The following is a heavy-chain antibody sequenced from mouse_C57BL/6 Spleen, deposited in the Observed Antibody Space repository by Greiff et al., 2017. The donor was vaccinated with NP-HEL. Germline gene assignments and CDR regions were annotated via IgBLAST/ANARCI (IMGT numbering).Heavy chain of an antibody. V-gene: IGHV1-5*01. D-gene: IGHD1-1*01. CDR1: GYTFTSYW. CDR2: IYPGNGDT. J-gene: IGHJ3*01. CDR3: TRDYGSPAWFAD. Sequence: EVQLQQSGTVLARPGASVKMSCKTSGYTFTSYWMHWVKQRPGQGLEWIGAIYPGNGDTSYNQKFKGKAKLTAVTSASTAYMELSSLTNEDSAVYYCTRDYGSPAWFADWGQGTLVTVSA.